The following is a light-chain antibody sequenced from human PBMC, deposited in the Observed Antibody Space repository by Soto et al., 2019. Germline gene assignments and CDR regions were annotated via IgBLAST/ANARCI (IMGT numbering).Light chain of an antibody. CDR3: NSYREDHPRFYV. J-gene: IGLJ1*01. V-gene: IGLV2-14*03. CDR1: SSDVGGNNY. Sequence: QSVLTQPASVSGSPGQSITISCTGTSSDVGGNNYVSWYQQHPGKAPKLLIYDVSNRPSGVSNRFSGSKSSNTASLTISSLQPEDEADYYCNSYREDHPRFYVFGTGTKVTVL. CDR2: DVS.